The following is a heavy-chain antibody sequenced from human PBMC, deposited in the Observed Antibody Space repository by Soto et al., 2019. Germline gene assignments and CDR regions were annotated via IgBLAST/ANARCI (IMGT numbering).Heavy chain of an antibody. CDR2: INHSGST. Sequence: QVQLQQWGAGLLKPSETLSLTCAVYGGSFSGYYWSWIRQPPGKGLEWIGEINHSGSTNYNPSLKSRVTISVDTSKNQFSLKRSSVTAADTAVYYCAHRLYCSSTSCREGGWFDPWGQGTLVTVSS. V-gene: IGHV4-34*01. CDR1: GGSFSGYY. D-gene: IGHD2-2*01. J-gene: IGHJ5*02. CDR3: AHRLYCSSTSCREGGWFDP.